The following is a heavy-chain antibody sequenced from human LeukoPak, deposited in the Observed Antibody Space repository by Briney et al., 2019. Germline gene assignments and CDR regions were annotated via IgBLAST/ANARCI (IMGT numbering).Heavy chain of an antibody. V-gene: IGHV5-51*01. CDR3: ARLDAAFGY. J-gene: IGHJ4*02. D-gene: IGHD3/OR15-3a*01. Sequence: GESLKISCKGSGYRFSNYWIGWVRQVPGKGLEWMGIIYPGDLDTRYSPSFQGQVTISADTSITTAYLQWSSLKASDTAMYYCARLDAAFGYWGQGTLVTVSS. CDR1: GYRFSNYW. CDR2: IYPGDLDT.